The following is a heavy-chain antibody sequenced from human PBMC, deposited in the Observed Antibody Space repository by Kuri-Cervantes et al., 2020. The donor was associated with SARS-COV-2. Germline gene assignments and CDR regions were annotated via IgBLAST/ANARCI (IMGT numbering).Heavy chain of an antibody. Sequence: GGSLRLSCAASGFSFSSYAMSWVRKAPGKGLEWVSVISGSGTGAYYADSVKGRFNISRDNSKNTLYLQMNSLRAEDTAVYFCAKDPTATTEYYYAMDVWGQGTTVTVSS. CDR3: AKDPTATTEYYYAMDV. CDR1: GFSFSSYA. CDR2: ISGSGTGA. D-gene: IGHD1-7*01. J-gene: IGHJ6*02. V-gene: IGHV3-23*01.